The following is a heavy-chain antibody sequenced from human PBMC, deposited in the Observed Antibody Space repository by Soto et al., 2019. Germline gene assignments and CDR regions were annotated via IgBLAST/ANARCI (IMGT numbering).Heavy chain of an antibody. J-gene: IGHJ5*02. V-gene: IGHV1-69*02. CDR2: IIPILGIA. CDR3: ARTALTWAWFDP. D-gene: IGHD2-21*02. Sequence: QVQLVQSGAEVKKPGSSVKVSCKASGGTFSSYTISWVRQAPGQGLEWMGRIIPILGIANYAQKFQGRVTITADKSTSTAYMGLSSLRSEDTAVYYCARTALTWAWFDPWGQGTLGTVSS. CDR1: GGTFSSYT.